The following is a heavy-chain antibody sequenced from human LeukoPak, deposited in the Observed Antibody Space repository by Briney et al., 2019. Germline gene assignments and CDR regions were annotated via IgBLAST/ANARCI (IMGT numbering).Heavy chain of an antibody. V-gene: IGHV3-21*01. J-gene: IGHJ4*02. D-gene: IGHD3-22*01. CDR2: ISPSGDHR. CDR3: ARDAAYFDSSGYYPDPLDY. Sequence: GGSLRLSCAASGFSFSAYNINWVRQAPGKGLEWVSCISPSGDHRYYADSGRGRFTISRDNAKNSVYLQMNSLRAEDTAVYYCARDAAYFDSSGYYPDPLDYWGQGTLVSVSS. CDR1: GFSFSAYN.